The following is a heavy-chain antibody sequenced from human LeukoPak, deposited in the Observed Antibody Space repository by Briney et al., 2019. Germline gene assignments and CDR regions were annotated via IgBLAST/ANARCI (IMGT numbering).Heavy chain of an antibody. CDR1: GYNFISYW. CDR3: AGPAYYGSGNYYFDY. J-gene: IGHJ4*02. V-gene: IGHV5-51*01. Sequence: GESLQISCKGSGYNFISYWIGWVRQMPGKGLEWMGTIYPGDSDTTYSPSFEGQVTISADKSISTVYLQWSSLRASDTAMYYCAGPAYYGSGNYYFDYWGQGTLVTVSS. D-gene: IGHD3-10*01. CDR2: IYPGDSDT.